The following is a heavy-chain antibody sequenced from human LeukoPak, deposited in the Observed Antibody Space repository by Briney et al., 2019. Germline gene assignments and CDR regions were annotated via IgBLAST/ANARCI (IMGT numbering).Heavy chain of an antibody. Sequence: ASVKVSCKASGYTFTGYYMQWVRQAPGQGLEWMVRINPNSGGTNYAQKFQGRVTMTRDTSISTAYMELSRLRSDDTAVYYCARDRREVFYYDSSGYHDYWGQGTLVTVSS. V-gene: IGHV1-2*06. J-gene: IGHJ4*02. D-gene: IGHD3-22*01. CDR2: INPNSGGT. CDR1: GYTFTGYY. CDR3: ARDRREVFYYDSSGYHDY.